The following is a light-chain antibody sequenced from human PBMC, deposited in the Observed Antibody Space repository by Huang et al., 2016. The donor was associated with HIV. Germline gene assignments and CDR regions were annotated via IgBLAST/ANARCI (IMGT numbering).Light chain of an antibody. J-gene: IGKJ1*01. Sequence: EIVLTKSPDTLYLYPGERATLSCRASQSVSSDLAWYQQKPGQAPRLLIYDTTSRATVLPARFSGSGSGTDFTLTISSLEPEDFAVYYCQQRSNWPPLTFGQGTKVEIK. CDR1: QSVSSD. CDR3: QQRSNWPPLT. CDR2: DTT. V-gene: IGKV3-11*01.